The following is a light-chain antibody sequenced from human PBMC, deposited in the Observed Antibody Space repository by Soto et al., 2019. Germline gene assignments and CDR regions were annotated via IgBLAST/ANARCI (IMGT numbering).Light chain of an antibody. CDR2: GAS. V-gene: IGKV3-15*01. CDR1: QSVGSS. J-gene: IGKJ5*01. CDR3: QQYKNWPPIT. Sequence: EIVITQSPATFSRSPVERATLSCRASQSVGSSLAWYQQEPGQAPRLLIYGASTRATGIPARFSGSGSGTEFTLTISSLQSEDFAVYFCQQYKNWPPITFGQGTRLEIK.